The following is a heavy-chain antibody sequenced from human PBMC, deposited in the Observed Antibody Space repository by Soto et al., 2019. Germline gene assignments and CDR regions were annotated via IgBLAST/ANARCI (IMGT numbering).Heavy chain of an antibody. J-gene: IGHJ5*02. D-gene: IGHD2-2*02. Sequence: EVQLVESGGGLVQPGGSLRLSCAASGFTFSSYAMHWVRQAPGKGLEYVSAISSNGGSTYYANSVKGRFTISRDNSKNTLYLQMGSLRAEDMAVYYCAVAGVPAATPRGWFDPWGQGTLVTVSS. CDR3: AVAGVPAATPRGWFDP. CDR1: GFTFSSYA. CDR2: ISSNGGST. V-gene: IGHV3-64*01.